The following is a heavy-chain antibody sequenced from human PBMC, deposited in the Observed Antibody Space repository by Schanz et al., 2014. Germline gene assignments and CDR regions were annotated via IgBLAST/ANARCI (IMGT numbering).Heavy chain of an antibody. D-gene: IGHD3-16*01. Sequence: EVQLVESGGGLVQPGRSLRLSCAASGFTFDDYAMHWVRQAPGKGLEWVSGISWNSGSIGYADSVKGRFTISRDDAKNSLYLKMNSLRAEDTALYSCAKARQNRVNRVGYYYGMDVWGQGTTVTVSS. CDR1: GFTFDDYA. CDR3: AKARQNRVNRVGYYYGMDV. CDR2: ISWNSGSI. V-gene: IGHV3-9*01. J-gene: IGHJ6*02.